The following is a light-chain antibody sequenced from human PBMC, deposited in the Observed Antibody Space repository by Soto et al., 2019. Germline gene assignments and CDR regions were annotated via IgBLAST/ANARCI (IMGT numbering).Light chain of an antibody. J-gene: IGLJ1*01. V-gene: IGLV2-14*01. CDR1: SSDGGGYNY. CDR2: DVS. CDR3: SSSTSSSTYA. Sequence: QSALTQGASVSGGPGQSIAISCTGTSSDGGGYNYVSWYQQQPGKAPKLMIYDVSNRPSGVSNRFSGSKSGNTASLTISGLQAADEADYYPSSSTSSSTYAFGAGTNVTVL.